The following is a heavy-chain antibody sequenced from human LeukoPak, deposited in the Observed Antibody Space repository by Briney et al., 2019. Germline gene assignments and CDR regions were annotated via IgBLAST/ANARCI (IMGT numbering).Heavy chain of an antibody. D-gene: IGHD6-13*01. CDR2: SYSGGST. J-gene: IGHJ4*02. V-gene: IGHV3-66*01. CDR3: ATTPGSSWYEGLAL. CDR1: GFSVSSNY. Sequence: GGSRRLSCAAPGFSVSSNYINWVGQAPGKGLGWVSVSYSGGSTYYADSVKGRITISRDTSKNTLYLQISSIKAENTVVYYCATTPGSSWYEGLALWGQGTLVTVSS.